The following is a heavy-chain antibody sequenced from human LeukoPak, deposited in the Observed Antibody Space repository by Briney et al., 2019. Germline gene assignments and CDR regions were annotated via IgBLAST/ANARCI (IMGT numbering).Heavy chain of an antibody. CDR2: MYHSGTS. V-gene: IGHV4-31*03. CDR1: AGSITRGGNY. Sequence: SQTLSLTCNLSAGSITRGGNYWGWIRHHPGKGLEWIGYMYHSGTSYYNPSLQNRVIISVDTSQNQISLNLRSVTAADTAVYFCARVARDVRAFDLWGQGTLVTVSS. J-gene: IGHJ3*01. D-gene: IGHD5-24*01. CDR3: ARVARDVRAFDL.